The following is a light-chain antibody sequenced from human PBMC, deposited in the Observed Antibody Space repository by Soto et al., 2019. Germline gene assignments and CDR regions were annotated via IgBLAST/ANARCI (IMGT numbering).Light chain of an antibody. CDR3: QQYYSYWT. V-gene: IGKV1-33*01. Sequence: DIQMTQSPSSLSASVGDRVTITCQATQDISNYLNWYQQKPGKAPKLLIYDASNLETGVPSRFSGSGSGTEFSLTISSLQPDDFATYYCQQYYSYWTFGQGTK. J-gene: IGKJ1*01. CDR2: DAS. CDR1: QDISNY.